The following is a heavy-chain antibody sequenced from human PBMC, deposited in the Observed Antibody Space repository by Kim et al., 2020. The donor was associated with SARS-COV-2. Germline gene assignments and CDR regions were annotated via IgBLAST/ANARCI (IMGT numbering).Heavy chain of an antibody. CDR3: ARVPHYYGSGTYSGEFDY. J-gene: IGHJ4*02. Sequence: ASVKVSCKASGYTFTSYDINWVRQATGQGLEWMGWMNPDTGNTGYAQKFQGRVTMTRNTSITTAYMELSSPTSEDTAVYYCARVPHYYGSGTYSGEFDYWGQGTLVTVSS. V-gene: IGHV1-8*01. D-gene: IGHD3-10*01. CDR2: MNPDTGNT. CDR1: GYTFTSYD.